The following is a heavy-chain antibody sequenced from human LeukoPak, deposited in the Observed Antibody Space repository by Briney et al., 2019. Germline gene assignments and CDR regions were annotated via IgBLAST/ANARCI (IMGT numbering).Heavy chain of an antibody. CDR3: ARVKDFDY. Sequence: GGSLRLSCVVSGFSSSSNYISWVRQAPGKGLEWVSVIYSGGSTYYADSVRGRFIISRDNSKNKVYLQMNSLRAEDTAVYYCARVKDFDYWGQGTLVTVSS. V-gene: IGHV3-66*01. CDR1: GFSSSSNY. J-gene: IGHJ4*02. CDR2: IYSGGST.